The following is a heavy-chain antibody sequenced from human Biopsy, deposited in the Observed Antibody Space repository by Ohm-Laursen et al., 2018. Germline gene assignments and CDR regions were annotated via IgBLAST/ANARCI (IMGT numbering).Heavy chain of an antibody. V-gene: IGHV1-69*06. Sequence: GASVKVSCKTSGGTLSNYAINWVRQAPGQGLEWMGGIIPIFDTANYAQKFQDRVTITADKSTFTAYMELGSLRSEDTAVYYCASDLLGREGYCGGRNCQIAYWGQGTLVTVSS. CDR1: GGTLSNYA. D-gene: IGHD2-15*01. CDR2: IIPIFDTA. J-gene: IGHJ4*02. CDR3: ASDLLGREGYCGGRNCQIAY.